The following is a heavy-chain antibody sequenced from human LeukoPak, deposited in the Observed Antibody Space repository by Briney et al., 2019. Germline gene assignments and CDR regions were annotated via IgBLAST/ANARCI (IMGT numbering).Heavy chain of an antibody. CDR2: INWNGGST. J-gene: IGHJ4*02. CDR3: ARAQTYGDSRLLLDY. D-gene: IGHD2-21*02. Sequence: GGSLRLSCAASGFTFSNYWMHWVRQAPGKGLEWVSGINWNGGSTGYADSVEGRFTISRDNAKNSQYLQMNSLRVEDTALYYCARAQTYGDSRLLLDYWGQGTLVTVSS. V-gene: IGHV3-20*04. CDR1: GFTFSNYW.